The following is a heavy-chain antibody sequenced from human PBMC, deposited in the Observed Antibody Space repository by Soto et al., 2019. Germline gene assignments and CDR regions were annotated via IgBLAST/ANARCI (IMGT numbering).Heavy chain of an antibody. Sequence: QERLVESGGGVVQPGRSLRLSCAVSGFTFSDYAMHWVRQAPGKGLEWVALILHDGINEFYADSVKGRLTISRDISTSTLYMQMNNLRSEDTAVYYCTKSRGDAYKWLLGLDQWGQGTLVTVSS. J-gene: IGHJ5*02. CDR1: GFTFSDYA. CDR3: TKSRGDAYKWLLGLDQ. CDR2: ILHDGINE. V-gene: IGHV3-30*18. D-gene: IGHD3-10*01.